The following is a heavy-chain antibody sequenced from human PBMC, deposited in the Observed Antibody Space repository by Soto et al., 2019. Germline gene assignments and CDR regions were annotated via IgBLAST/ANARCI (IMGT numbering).Heavy chain of an antibody. Sequence: QVQLQESGPGLVKPSETLSLTCSVSGGSISSYYWGWIRQPAGKGLEWIGRIHTSGSTNYNPSLKSRFTMSVETSKNQFSLKLSSVTAADTPVYYCATSSGYYSRFDYWGQGTLVTVSS. V-gene: IGHV4-4*07. J-gene: IGHJ4*02. CDR1: GGSISSYY. CDR3: ATSSGYYSRFDY. D-gene: IGHD3-22*01. CDR2: IHTSGST.